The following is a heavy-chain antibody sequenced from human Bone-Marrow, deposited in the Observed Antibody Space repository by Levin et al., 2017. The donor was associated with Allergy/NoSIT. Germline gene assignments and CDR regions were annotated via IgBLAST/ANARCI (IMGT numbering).Heavy chain of an antibody. CDR1: GFTFNNYW. J-gene: IGHJ5*02. Sequence: GESLKISCTASGFTFNNYWMHWVRQAPGKGLVWVSHINIDGSITNYADSVKGRFTISRDNAKNTLSLQMNSLRDEDTAVYYCVLYGSSPGGDAWGQGTLVTVSS. CDR2: INIDGSIT. V-gene: IGHV3-74*01. CDR3: VLYGSSPGGDA. D-gene: IGHD6-6*01.